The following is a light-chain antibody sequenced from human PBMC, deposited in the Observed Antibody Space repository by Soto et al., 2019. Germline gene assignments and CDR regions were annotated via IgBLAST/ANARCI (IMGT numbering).Light chain of an antibody. Sequence: EIVLTQSPGTLSLSPGERATLSCRASQSVRSNYLAWYQQKPGQAPRLLIYGASSRATGIPDRFSGSGSGTDFTLTISRLEPEDFAVYYCQYYGSSAYTFGQGTTLEI. J-gene: IGKJ2*01. CDR2: GAS. CDR3: QYYGSSAYT. CDR1: QSVRSNY. V-gene: IGKV3-20*01.